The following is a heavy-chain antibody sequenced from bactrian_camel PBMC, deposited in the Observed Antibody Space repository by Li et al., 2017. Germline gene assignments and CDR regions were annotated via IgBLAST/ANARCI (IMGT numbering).Heavy chain of an antibody. CDR2: LFTGGIT. CDR1: GYTFSSGC. V-gene: IGHV3S53*01. CDR3: AAGRGRSDCSRLEGVGY. Sequence: VQLVESGGGSVQAGGSLRLSCAASGYTFSSGCTGWFRQAPGKEREGVASLFTGGITYYSDSVKGRFTISQGNATNTVDLQMNGLKPEDTAMYYCAAGRGRSDCSRLEGVGYWGQGTQVTVS. D-gene: IGHD3*01. J-gene: IGHJ4*01.